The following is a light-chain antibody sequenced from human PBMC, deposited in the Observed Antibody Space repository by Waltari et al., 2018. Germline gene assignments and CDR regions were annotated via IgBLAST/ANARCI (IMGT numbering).Light chain of an antibody. CDR1: QGISNW. CDR2: GAS. V-gene: IGKV1D-16*01. Sequence: DIQMTQSPSSLSASVGDRVTITCRASQGISNWLAWYQQKPGKAPKSLLYGASNLQSGAPSRFSGSGSDTDFTLTITNVQPEDFATYYCQQYDNYPITFGQGTRLEIK. CDR3: QQYDNYPIT. J-gene: IGKJ5*01.